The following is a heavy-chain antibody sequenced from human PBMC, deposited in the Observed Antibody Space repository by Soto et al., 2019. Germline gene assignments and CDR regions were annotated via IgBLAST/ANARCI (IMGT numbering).Heavy chain of an antibody. Sequence: GGSLRLSCAASGLTFRSYSMNWVRQAPGKGLEWVSYISRSSSTIYFADSVKGRFTMSKDNAKNTLYLQMNNLRADDTAVYYCVRVLKSIGWDNDVFDIWGQGTMVTVSS. CDR2: ISRSSSTI. V-gene: IGHV3-48*01. CDR3: VRVLKSIGWDNDVFDI. J-gene: IGHJ3*02. CDR1: GLTFRSYS. D-gene: IGHD6-19*01.